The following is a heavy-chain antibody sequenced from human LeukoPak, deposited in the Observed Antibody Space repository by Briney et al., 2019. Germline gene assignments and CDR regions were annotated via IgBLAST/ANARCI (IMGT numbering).Heavy chain of an antibody. J-gene: IGHJ5*02. CDR2: ISYNGGNT. CDR3: AKDFRAKYGSGAYGWFDP. CDR1: GFTFSIYG. Sequence: GGSLRLSCAASGFTFSIYGMGWVRQAPGKGLEWVSSISYNGGNTYYADAAKDRVTISGDNSNQTRDQQMTILRAEYTALYYCAKDFRAKYGSGAYGWFDPWGQGTLVTVSS. V-gene: IGHV3-23*01. D-gene: IGHD3-10*01.